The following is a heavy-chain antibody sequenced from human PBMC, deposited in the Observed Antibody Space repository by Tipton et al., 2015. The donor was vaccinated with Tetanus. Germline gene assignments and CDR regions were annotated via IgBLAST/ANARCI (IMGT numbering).Heavy chain of an antibody. J-gene: IGHJ4*02. D-gene: IGHD2-8*01. V-gene: IGHV5-51*01. Sequence: MQLVQSGGEVKKPGESLKISCKGSGYIFNNYWIGWVRQKPGKGLEWMGIIYPGDSGTRYSPSFQGQVTISVDKSINTAYLQWSSLKASDTSMFYCARAHCTDGVCNFGFWGQGALVTVAS. CDR2: IYPGDSGT. CDR1: GYIFNNYW. CDR3: ARAHCTDGVCNFGF.